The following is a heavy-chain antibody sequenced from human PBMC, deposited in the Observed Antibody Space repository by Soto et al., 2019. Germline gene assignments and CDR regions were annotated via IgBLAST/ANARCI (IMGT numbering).Heavy chain of an antibody. CDR1: GGSFSGYY. CDR3: ARGHWHLSWLDH. J-gene: IGHJ5*02. D-gene: IGHD3-3*02. Sequence: SETLSLTCAVYGGSFSGYYWGWIRQPPGKGLEWIGEINHSGSTNYNPSLKSRVTISVDTSKNQFSLKLSSVTAADTAVYYCARGHWHLSWLDHWGQGTLVTVSS. CDR2: INHSGST. V-gene: IGHV4-34*01.